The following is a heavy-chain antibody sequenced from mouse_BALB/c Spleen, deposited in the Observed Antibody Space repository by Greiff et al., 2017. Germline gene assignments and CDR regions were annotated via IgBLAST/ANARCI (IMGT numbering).Heavy chain of an antibody. CDR1: GYTFTSYL. V-gene: IGHV1-87*01. D-gene: IGHD1-1*01. J-gene: IGHJ2*01. CDR2: IYPGDGDT. CDR3: ARLGLNYYGSSQGNY. Sequence: QVQLQQSGAELARPGASVKLSCKASGYTFTSYLMQWVKQRPGQGLEWIGAIYPGDGDTRYTQKFKGKATLTADKSSSTAYMQLSSLASEDSAVYYCARLGLNYYGSSQGNYWGQGTTLTVSS.